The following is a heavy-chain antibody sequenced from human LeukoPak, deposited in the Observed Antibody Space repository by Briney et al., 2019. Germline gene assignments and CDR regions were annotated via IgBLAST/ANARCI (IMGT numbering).Heavy chain of an antibody. Sequence: GGSLRLSCVASGFTFSSYSMNWVRQAPGKGLKWVSGISGSGGSTYYADSVKGRFTISRDNSKNTLYLQMNSLTDEDTAVYYCAKKWGVGTTTLDYFDYWGQGTLVTVSS. CDR1: GFTFSSYS. CDR2: ISGSGGST. V-gene: IGHV3-23*01. CDR3: AKKWGVGTTTLDYFDY. D-gene: IGHD1-26*01. J-gene: IGHJ4*02.